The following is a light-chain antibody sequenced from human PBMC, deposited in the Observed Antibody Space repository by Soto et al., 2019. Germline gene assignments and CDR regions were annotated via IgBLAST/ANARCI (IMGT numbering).Light chain of an antibody. CDR3: QQSYSTPRYT. CDR1: QSISSY. Sequence: DIQMTQSPSSLSASVGERVTITCRASQSISSYLNCYQQKPGKAPKLLIYAASSLQSGVPSRFSGSGSGTDFTLTISSLQPEDFATYYCQQSYSTPRYTFGQGTKLEIK. CDR2: AAS. V-gene: IGKV1-39*01. J-gene: IGKJ2*01.